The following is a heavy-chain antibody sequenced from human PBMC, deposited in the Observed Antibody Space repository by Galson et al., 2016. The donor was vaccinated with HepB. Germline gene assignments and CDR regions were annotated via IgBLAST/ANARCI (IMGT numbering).Heavy chain of an antibody. D-gene: IGHD6-19*01. V-gene: IGHV1-58*01. CDR3: AADAIGEAGEFDY. CDR2: IVVGSGNT. CDR1: GVTFSKSA. Sequence: SVKVSCKASGVTFSKSAVQWVRQTRGQRLEWVGWIVVGSGNTNYAQKFQERVTITRDMSTSTAYMELSRLRSEDTAVYYCAADAIGEAGEFDYWGQGTLVTVSS. J-gene: IGHJ4*02.